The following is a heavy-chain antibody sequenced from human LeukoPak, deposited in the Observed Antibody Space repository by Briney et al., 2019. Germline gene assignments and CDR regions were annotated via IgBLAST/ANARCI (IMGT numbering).Heavy chain of an antibody. V-gene: IGHV4-39*07. CDR3: ARFFDY. CDR2: IFYTGKT. J-gene: IGHJ4*02. CDR1: GGSIYTSDYY. Sequence: PSETLSLTCTVSGGSIYTSDYYWGWVRQPPGKGPEWIVDIFYTGKTNYNPSLKTRVSISIDTSKNQFSLKLTSVTAADTAVYYCARFFDYWGQGTLVTVSS.